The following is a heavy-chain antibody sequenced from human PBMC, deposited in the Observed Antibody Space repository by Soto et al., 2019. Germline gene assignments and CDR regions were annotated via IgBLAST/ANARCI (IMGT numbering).Heavy chain of an antibody. CDR1: GVSLSTTTVG. J-gene: IGHJ3*01. D-gene: IGHD3-10*01. CDR3: VHKYYRHAFDV. Sequence: QITLKESGPTLVKPTQTLTLTCTFSGVSLSTTTVGVGWIRQPPGKALEWLAQIYWDDDKRYSPSQKSRVTMTKDTPKNQVVLTMTNMDPVDTATYYCVHKYYRHAFDVWGQGTMVTVSS. CDR2: IYWDDDK. V-gene: IGHV2-5*02.